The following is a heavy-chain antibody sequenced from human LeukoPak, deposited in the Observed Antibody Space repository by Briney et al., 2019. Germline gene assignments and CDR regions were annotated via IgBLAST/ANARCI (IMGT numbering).Heavy chain of an antibody. CDR2: ITGSGGDT. CDR1: GFTFSNYA. V-gene: IGHV3-23*01. J-gene: IGHJ4*02. Sequence: GRSLRLSCAASGFTFSNYAMSWVRQAPGEGLEWVSAITGSGGDTYHAESVKGRFTVSRDNSKNTLFLQMDSLRAEDTAVYFCAKGSATSRPYYFDYWGQGTLVTVSS. D-gene: IGHD2-2*01. CDR3: AKGSATSRPYYFDY.